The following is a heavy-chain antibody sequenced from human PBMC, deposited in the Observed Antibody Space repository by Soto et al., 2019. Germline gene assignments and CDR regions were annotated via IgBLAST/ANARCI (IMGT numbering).Heavy chain of an antibody. CDR2: INTANDDT. D-gene: IGHD5-12*01. V-gene: IGHV1-3*04. J-gene: IGHJ4*02. CDR3: ARDEGVASGN. CDR1: AYTFSSSP. Sequence: QVQLVQSGAEVKKPGASVKVSCRASAYTFSSSPLHWVRQAPGQRPEWMGWINTANDDTKYSQKFQDRVTLTRDTSASTAYMEVSSLTPEDTAVYYCARDEGVASGNWGQGTLVTVSS.